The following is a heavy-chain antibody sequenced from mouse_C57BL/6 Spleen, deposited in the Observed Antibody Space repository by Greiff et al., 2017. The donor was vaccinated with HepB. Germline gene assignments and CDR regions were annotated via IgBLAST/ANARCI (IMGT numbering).Heavy chain of an antibody. J-gene: IGHJ4*01. CDR2: IYPGDGDT. V-gene: IGHV1-82*01. Sequence: VQLQQSGPELVKPGASVKISCKASGYAFSSSWMNWVKQRPGKGLEWIGRIYPGDGDTNYNGKFKGKATLTADKSSSTAYMQLSSLTSEDSAVYCCARSGSNYHYAMDYWGQGTSVTVSS. CDR1: GYAFSSSW. CDR3: ARSGSNYHYAMDY. D-gene: IGHD2-5*01.